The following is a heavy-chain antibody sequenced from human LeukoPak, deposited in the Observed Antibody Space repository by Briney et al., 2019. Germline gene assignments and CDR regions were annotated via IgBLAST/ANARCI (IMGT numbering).Heavy chain of an antibody. V-gene: IGHV3-48*02. D-gene: IGHD4-17*01. Sequence: PGGSLRLFCAGSGFTFSSYSMNWVRQATGKGLEWISYISSSASTMYYADSVKGRFTISRDNAKNSLYLQLTSLRDEDAAVYCARDRYGDYAHEYWGQGTLVTVSS. J-gene: IGHJ4*02. CDR3: ARDRYGDYAHEY. CDR1: GFTFSSYS. CDR2: ISSSASTM.